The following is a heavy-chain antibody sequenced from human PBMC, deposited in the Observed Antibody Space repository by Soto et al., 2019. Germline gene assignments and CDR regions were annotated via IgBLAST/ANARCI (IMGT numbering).Heavy chain of an antibody. CDR3: ARENDQWVAADN. D-gene: IGHD6-19*01. J-gene: IGHJ4*02. Sequence: GGSLRLSCAASGFTFSDYYMSWIRQAPGKGLEWVSYITSSGSTIYYADSVKGRFTISRDNAKNSLYLQMNSLRAEDTAVYYCARENDQWVAADNWGQGTLVTVSS. CDR2: ITSSGSTI. CDR1: GFTFSDYY. V-gene: IGHV3-11*01.